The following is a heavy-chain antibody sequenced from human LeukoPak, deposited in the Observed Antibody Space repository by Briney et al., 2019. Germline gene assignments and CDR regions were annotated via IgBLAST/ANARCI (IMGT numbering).Heavy chain of an antibody. J-gene: IGHJ5*02. CDR2: ISAYNDNT. V-gene: IGHV1-18*01. D-gene: IGHD3-10*01. CDR3: AMYYYGSGSYQQNWFDP. CDR1: GYTFTSYG. Sequence: ASVKVSCKASGYTFTSYGISWVRQAPGQGLEWMGWISAYNDNTNYAQKLQGRVTMTTDTSTSTAYMELRSLRSDDTAVYYCAMYYYGSGSYQQNWFDPWGQGTLVTVSS.